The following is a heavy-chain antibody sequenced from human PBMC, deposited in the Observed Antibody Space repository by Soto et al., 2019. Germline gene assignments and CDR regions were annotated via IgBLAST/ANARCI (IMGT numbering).Heavy chain of an antibody. CDR1: GYTFTDYA. V-gene: IGHV1-3*01. CDR3: ARDTGYTFGSLNY. J-gene: IGHJ4*02. CDR2: MNAGVGNT. Sequence: HVELVQSGADVKKPGASVTISCKASGYTFTDYALHWVRQAPGQRLEWMGWMNAGVGNTLYSQKFQGRITITRDTSASTAYMELNSLKSEHTAIYYCARDTGYTFGSLNYWGPGPLVTVSS. D-gene: IGHD5-18*01.